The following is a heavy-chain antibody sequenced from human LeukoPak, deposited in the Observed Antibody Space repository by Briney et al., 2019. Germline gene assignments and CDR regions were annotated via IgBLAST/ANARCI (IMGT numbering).Heavy chain of an antibody. J-gene: IGHJ4*02. CDR3: ARDLGTYNWNEEFTGDY. D-gene: IGHD1-20*01. CDR1: GFTFSSYE. V-gene: IGHV3-48*03. CDR2: ISSSGSTI. Sequence: PGGSLRLSCAASGFTFSSYEMNWVRQAPGKGLEWVSYISSSGSTIYYADSVKGRFTISRDNAKNSLYLQMNSLRAEDTAVYYCARDLGTYNWNEEFTGDYWGQGTLVTVSS.